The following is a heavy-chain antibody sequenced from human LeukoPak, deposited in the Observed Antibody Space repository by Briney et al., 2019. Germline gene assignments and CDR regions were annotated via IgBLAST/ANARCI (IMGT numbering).Heavy chain of an antibody. CDR2: INPSGGST. CDR1: GYTFTSYY. Sequence: ASVKVPCKASGYTFTSYYMHWVRQAPGQGLEWMGIINPSGGSTSYAQKFQGRVTMTRDMSTSTVYMELSSLRSEDTAVYYCARESNWNYFDYWGQGTLVTVSS. D-gene: IGHD1-20*01. J-gene: IGHJ4*02. CDR3: ARESNWNYFDY. V-gene: IGHV1-46*01.